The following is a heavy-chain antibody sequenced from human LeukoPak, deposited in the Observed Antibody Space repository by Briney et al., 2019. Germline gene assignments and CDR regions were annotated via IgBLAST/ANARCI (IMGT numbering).Heavy chain of an antibody. V-gene: IGHV3-23*01. Sequence: PGGSLRLSCAASGFTFSGYAMSWVRQAPGKGLEWVSAISGSGGSTYYADSVKGRFTISRDNSKNTLYLQMNSLRAEDTAVYYCAPRPGYCSSTSCHEGRDWGQGTLVTVSS. J-gene: IGHJ4*02. CDR1: GFTFSGYA. CDR2: ISGSGGST. D-gene: IGHD2-2*03. CDR3: APRPGYCSSTSCHEGRD.